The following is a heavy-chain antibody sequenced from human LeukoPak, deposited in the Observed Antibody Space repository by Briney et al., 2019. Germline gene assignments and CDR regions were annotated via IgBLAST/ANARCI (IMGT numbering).Heavy chain of an antibody. V-gene: IGHV3-30*02. CDR3: AKGVSEWGNLGN. CDR1: GFRSSNYG. CDR2: TRPDKDDK. J-gene: IGHJ4*02. Sequence: GGSLRLSCSMSGFRSSNYGLYWVRQAPDKGLEWVAFTRPDKDDKYYSDSVRGRFTISRDNPKNTLYLQMNSLRVEDTALYFCAKGVSEWGNLGNWGQGTLVTVSS. D-gene: IGHD7-27*01.